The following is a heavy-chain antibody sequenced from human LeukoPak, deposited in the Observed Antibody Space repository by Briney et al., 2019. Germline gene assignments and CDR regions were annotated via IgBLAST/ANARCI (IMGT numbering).Heavy chain of an antibody. Sequence: PSETLSLTCTVSGGSISSYYWSWIRQPPGKGLEWIGYIYYSGSTNYNPSLKSRVTISVDTSKNQFSLKLSSVTAADTAVYYGARLPRTRVVTPLLYYYYYGMDVWGQGTTVTVSS. D-gene: IGHD3-3*01. J-gene: IGHJ6*02. CDR2: IYYSGST. CDR3: ARLPRTRVVTPLLYYYYYGMDV. V-gene: IGHV4-59*08. CDR1: GGSISSYY.